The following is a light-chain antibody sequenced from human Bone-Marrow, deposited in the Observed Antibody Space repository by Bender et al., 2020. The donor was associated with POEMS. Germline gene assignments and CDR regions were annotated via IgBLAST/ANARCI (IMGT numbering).Light chain of an antibody. CDR3: HTWDSRV. J-gene: IGLJ3*02. CDR1: NIESRS. CDR2: DDS. V-gene: IGLV3-21*03. Sequence: SYVVAQPPSVSVAPGKTATITCGGRNIESRSVHWYRQKPGQAPVVVIYDDSDRPSGIPERVSGSNSGNTATLTISRVDAGDEADYYCHTWDSRVFGGGTKLTVL.